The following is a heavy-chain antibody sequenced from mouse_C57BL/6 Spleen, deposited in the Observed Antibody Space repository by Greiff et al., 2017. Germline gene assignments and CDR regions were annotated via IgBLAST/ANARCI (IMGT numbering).Heavy chain of an antibody. J-gene: IGHJ2*01. V-gene: IGHV1-69*01. CDR3: ARRANYYGSSYVLYYFDY. D-gene: IGHD1-1*01. Sequence: QVQLQQPGAELVMPGASVKLSCKASGYTFTSYWMHWVKQRPGQGLEWIGEIDPSDSYTNYNQKFKGKSTLSVDKSSSTAYMQLSSLTSEDSAVYYCARRANYYGSSYVLYYFDYWGQGTTLTVSS. CDR2: IDPSDSYT. CDR1: GYTFTSYW.